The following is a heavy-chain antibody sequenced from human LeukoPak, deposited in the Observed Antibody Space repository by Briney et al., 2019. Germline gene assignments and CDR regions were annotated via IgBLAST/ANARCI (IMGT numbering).Heavy chain of an antibody. D-gene: IGHD3-10*01. Sequence: SVKVSCKASGGTFSSYAISWVRQAPGQGLEWMGGIIPIFGTANYAQKFQGRVTITTDESTSTAYMELSSLRSEDTAVYYCARDGSGSYPYYYYYMDVWGKGTTVTVSS. J-gene: IGHJ6*03. CDR1: GGTFSSYA. V-gene: IGHV1-69*05. CDR3: ARDGSGSYPYYYYYMDV. CDR2: IIPIFGTA.